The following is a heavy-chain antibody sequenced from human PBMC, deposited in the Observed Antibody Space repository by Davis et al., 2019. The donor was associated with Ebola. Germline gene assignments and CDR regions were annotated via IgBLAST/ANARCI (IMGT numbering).Heavy chain of an antibody. D-gene: IGHD5-12*01. V-gene: IGHV3-21*01. J-gene: IGHJ4*02. CDR2: ISSSSSYI. CDR1: GFTVSSNY. Sequence: GESLKISCAASGFTVSSNYMSWVRQAPGKGLEWVSSISSSSSYIYYADSVKGRFTISRDNAKNSLYLQMNSLRAEDTAVYYCARVRRGGYDYDYWGQGTLVTVSS. CDR3: ARVRRGGYDYDY.